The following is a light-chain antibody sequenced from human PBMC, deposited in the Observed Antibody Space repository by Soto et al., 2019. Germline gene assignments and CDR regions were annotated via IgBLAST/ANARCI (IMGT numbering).Light chain of an antibody. CDR1: QGISNY. CDR3: QKYNSALGRT. V-gene: IGKV1-27*01. J-gene: IGKJ1*01. Sequence: DIQMTQSPSSLSASVGDRVTITCRASQGISNYLAWYQQKPGKVPKLLIYAASTLQSGVPSRFSGSGSGTDFTLTISSLQPEDVATYYCQKYNSALGRTFGQGTKVEI. CDR2: AAS.